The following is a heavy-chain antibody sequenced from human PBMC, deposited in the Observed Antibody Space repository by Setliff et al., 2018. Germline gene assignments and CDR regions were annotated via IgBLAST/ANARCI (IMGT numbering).Heavy chain of an antibody. CDR1: GFNFSIFA. V-gene: IGHV3-23*01. D-gene: IGHD6-19*01. J-gene: IGHJ4*02. CDR3: AQAAGQQWLPYFYPKYFDF. CDR2: ISHSGGTT. Sequence: GSLRLSCAASGFNFSIFAMTWVRQAPGKGLEWVSGISHSGGTTYYADSVKGRFTISRDNSKNTVFLQVNSLRAEDSAVYYCAQAAGQQWLPYFYPKYFDFWGQGTLVTVSS.